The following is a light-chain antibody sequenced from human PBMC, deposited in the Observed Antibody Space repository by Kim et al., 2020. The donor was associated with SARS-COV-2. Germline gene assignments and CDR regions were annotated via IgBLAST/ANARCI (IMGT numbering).Light chain of an antibody. Sequence: ETVLTQSPDTLSLSPGERATLSCRASQSVRNTYLAWYQQKPGQAPRLLIYGASNRATGVPERFSGSGSGIDFTLTISRLEPEDFAVYYCQQFGSSLVITFGQGTRLEIK. V-gene: IGKV3-20*01. CDR1: QSVRNTY. J-gene: IGKJ5*01. CDR3: QQFGSSLVIT. CDR2: GAS.